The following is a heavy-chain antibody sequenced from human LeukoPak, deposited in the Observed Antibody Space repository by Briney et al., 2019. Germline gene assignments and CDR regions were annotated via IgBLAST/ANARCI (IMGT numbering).Heavy chain of an antibody. D-gene: IGHD3-10*01. J-gene: IGHJ5*02. CDR3: ARRKPLAFYSSGSPGGVDNWFDP. Sequence: SVKVSCKASGGTFSSYAISWVRQAPGQGLEWMGRIIPILGIANYAQKFQGRVTITADKSTSTAYMELSSLRSEDTAVYYCARRKPLAFYSSGSPGGVDNWFDPWGQGTLVTVSS. CDR2: IIPILGIA. CDR1: GGTFSSYA. V-gene: IGHV1-69*04.